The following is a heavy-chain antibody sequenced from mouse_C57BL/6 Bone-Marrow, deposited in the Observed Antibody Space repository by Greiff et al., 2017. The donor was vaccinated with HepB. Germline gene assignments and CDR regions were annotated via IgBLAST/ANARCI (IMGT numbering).Heavy chain of an antibody. CDR1: GYTFTDYY. Sequence: VQLQQSGPVLVKPGASVKMSCKASGYTFTDYYMNWVKQSHGKSLEWIGVINPYNGGTSYNQKFKGKGTLTVDKSSSTAYMELNSLTSEDSAVYYCARFGTDYAMDYWGQGTSVTVSS. CDR2: INPYNGGT. V-gene: IGHV1-19*01. J-gene: IGHJ4*01. D-gene: IGHD3-3*01. CDR3: ARFGTDYAMDY.